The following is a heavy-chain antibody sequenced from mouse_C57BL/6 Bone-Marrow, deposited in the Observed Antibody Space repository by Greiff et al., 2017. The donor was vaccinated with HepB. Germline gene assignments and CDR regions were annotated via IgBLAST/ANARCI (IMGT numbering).Heavy chain of an antibody. CDR1: GYAFSSYW. Sequence: QVQLQQSGAELAKSGASVKISCKASGYAFSSYWMNWVKQRPGKGLEWIGQIYPGDGDTNYNGKFKGKATLTADKSSSTAYMQLSSLTSEDSAVYFCARRFDYEFAYWGQGTLVTVSA. CDR2: IYPGDGDT. V-gene: IGHV1-80*01. D-gene: IGHD2-4*01. CDR3: ARRFDYEFAY. J-gene: IGHJ3*01.